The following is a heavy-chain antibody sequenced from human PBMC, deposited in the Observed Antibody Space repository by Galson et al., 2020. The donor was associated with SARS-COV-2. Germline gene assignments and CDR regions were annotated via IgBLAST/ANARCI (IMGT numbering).Heavy chain of an antibody. CDR2: IDPSDSYT. CDR3: ARIEGYCSGGSCCFWFDP. D-gene: IGHD2-15*01. Sequence: GESLKISCKGSGYSFTSYWISWVRQMPGKGLEWQGRIDPSDSYTNYRPSFQGHVTISAVKSISTAYLQWSSLKASYTTMYYWARIEGYCSGGSCCFWFDPLGQGTLVTVSS. J-gene: IGHJ5*02. CDR1: GYSFTSYW. V-gene: IGHV5-10-1*01.